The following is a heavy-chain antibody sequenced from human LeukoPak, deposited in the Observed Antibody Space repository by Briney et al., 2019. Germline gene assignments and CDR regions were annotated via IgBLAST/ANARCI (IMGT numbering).Heavy chain of an antibody. Sequence: PAGSLRLSCAASGFTFSDTYMSWIRQPPGKGLEWVSYISGSSSDIKYADSVKGRFTVSRDNAKNTLYVQMNSLRVEDSAVYYCVRGAPSAADWGQGTLVTVSS. CDR3: VRGAPSAAD. J-gene: IGHJ4*02. CDR1: GFTFSDTY. V-gene: IGHV3-11*06. CDR2: ISGSSSDI.